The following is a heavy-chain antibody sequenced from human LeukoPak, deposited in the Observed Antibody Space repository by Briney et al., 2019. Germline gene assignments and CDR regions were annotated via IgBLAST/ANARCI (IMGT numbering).Heavy chain of an antibody. CDR1: GGSISSRVYY. D-gene: IGHD1-7*01. CDR3: ARDRNYADFDY. CDR2: IYYSGSA. V-gene: IGHV4-39*07. J-gene: IGHJ4*02. Sequence: SESLSLTCTVSGGSISSRVYYWGWIRQPPGKGLEWIGSIYYSGSAYYNPSLKSRVIISVDTSKNQFSLKLSSVTAADTAVYYCARDRNYADFDYWGQGTLVTVSS.